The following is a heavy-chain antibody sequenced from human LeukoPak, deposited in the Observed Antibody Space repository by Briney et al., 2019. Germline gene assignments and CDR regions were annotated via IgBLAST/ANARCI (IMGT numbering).Heavy chain of an antibody. CDR1: GFTFSSYS. CDR2: ISSSSSYI. J-gene: IGHJ4*02. D-gene: IGHD3-22*01. CDR3: ARVEADYYDSSGYYGLGY. Sequence: GGSLRLSCAASGFTFSSYSMNWVRQAPGKGLEWVSSISSSSSYIYYADSVKGRFTISRDNAKNSLYLQTNSLRAEDTAVYYCARVEADYYDSSGYYGLGYWGQGTLVTVSS. V-gene: IGHV3-21*01.